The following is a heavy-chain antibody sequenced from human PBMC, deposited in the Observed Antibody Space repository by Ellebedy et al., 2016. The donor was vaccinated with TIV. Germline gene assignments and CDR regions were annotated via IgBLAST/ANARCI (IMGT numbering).Heavy chain of an antibody. D-gene: IGHD4-17*01. CDR1: GFSFRSYW. V-gene: IGHV3-7*01. CDR3: ARRGSYGDYAVEINSWFDT. CDR2: IYQDGGVQ. Sequence: PGGSLRLSCAASGFSFRSYWMGWVRQAPGKGLEWEANIYQDGGVQYYVDSVKGRFTISRDNADNSLFLQMNRLRAEDTAVYFCARRGSYGDYAVEINSWFDTWGRGTLVAVSS. J-gene: IGHJ5*02.